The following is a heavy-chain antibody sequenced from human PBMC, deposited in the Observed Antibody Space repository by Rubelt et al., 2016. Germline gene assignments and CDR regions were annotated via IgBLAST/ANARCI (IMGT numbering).Heavy chain of an antibody. CDR2: NNAGNGNP. Sequence: QVQLVQSGAEVKKPGASVKVSCKASGYTFTSYAMHWVRQAPGQRLEWMGWNNAGNGNPKCSQKFQGRVTITRDTAASTAYMELGSLRSEDTAVYYCAREGLAVAHDYWGQGTLVTVSS. J-gene: IGHJ4*02. CDR3: AREGLAVAHDY. V-gene: IGHV1-3*01. CDR1: GYTFTSYA. D-gene: IGHD6-19*01.